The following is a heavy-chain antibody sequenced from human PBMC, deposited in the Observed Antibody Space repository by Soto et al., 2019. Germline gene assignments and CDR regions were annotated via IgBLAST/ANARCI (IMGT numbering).Heavy chain of an antibody. V-gene: IGHV1-18*04. Sequence: GPSVKVSSKAAGYTCTSFGISWMLQTPGQGLEWMGWINGYNGNTNHAQKLQGRVTMSTDTSTSTAYMELRSLRSDDSAVYYCARMGDVPYYYYGMDVWGQGTTVTLSS. J-gene: IGHJ6*02. D-gene: IGHD3-16*01. CDR3: ARMGDVPYYYYGMDV. CDR1: GYTCTSFG. CDR2: INGYNGNT.